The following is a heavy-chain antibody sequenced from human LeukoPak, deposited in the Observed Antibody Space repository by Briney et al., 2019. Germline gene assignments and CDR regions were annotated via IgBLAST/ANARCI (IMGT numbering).Heavy chain of an antibody. CDR2: IVVCSGNT. Sequence: GAPVKVSCKASGFTFTTSALQWVRQARGQRLELKGLIVVCSGNTKYAQKFQERVTITRDMSTSTTYMPLSSLRSEHTAVYYCASGDHYDILTGYYDGAALDYWGQGTLVTVSS. CDR3: ASGDHYDILTGYYDGAALDY. J-gene: IGHJ4*02. V-gene: IGHV1-58*01. CDR1: GFTFTTSA. D-gene: IGHD3-9*01.